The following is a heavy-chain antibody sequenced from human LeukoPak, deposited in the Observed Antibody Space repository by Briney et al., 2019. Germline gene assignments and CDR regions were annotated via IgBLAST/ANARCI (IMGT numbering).Heavy chain of an antibody. D-gene: IGHD6-13*01. CDR2: INAGNGNT. Sequence: ASVKVSCKASGYTFVSYTFHGWGQPPDKRLQGMGWINAGNGNTKYSQKFQGRVTITRDTSASTAYMELNSLRSEDTAVYYCARGDSSSWYAGDWFDPWGQGTLVTVSS. J-gene: IGHJ5*02. CDR1: GYTFVSYT. V-gene: IGHV1-3*01. CDR3: ARGDSSSWYAGDWFDP.